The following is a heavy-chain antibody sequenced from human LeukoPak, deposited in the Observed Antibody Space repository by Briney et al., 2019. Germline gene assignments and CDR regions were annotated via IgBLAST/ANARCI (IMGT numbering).Heavy chain of an antibody. CDR3: ARDLGQYYDTSDNWFDP. V-gene: IGHV3-30*02. CDR1: GFTFSNYG. Sequence: GGSLRLSCAASGFTFSNYGMHWVRQAPGKGLEWLAFIRYDGSNKYYADSVKGRFTISRDNAKNTLNLQMNSLRAEDTAVYYCARDLGQYYDTSDNWFDPWGQGTLVAVSS. J-gene: IGHJ5*02. D-gene: IGHD3-22*01. CDR2: IRYDGSNK.